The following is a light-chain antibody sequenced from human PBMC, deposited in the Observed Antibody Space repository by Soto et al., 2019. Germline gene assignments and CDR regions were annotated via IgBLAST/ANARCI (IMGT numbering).Light chain of an antibody. CDR1: QSISSY. J-gene: IGKJ3*01. CDR3: QQSYSTPPF. Sequence: DIQVTQSPSSLSASVGDRVTITCRASQSISSYLNWYQQKPGKAPKLLIYAASSLQSGVPSRFSGSGSGTDFTLTISSLQPEDFATYYCQQSYSTPPFFGPGTKVDIK. CDR2: AAS. V-gene: IGKV1-39*01.